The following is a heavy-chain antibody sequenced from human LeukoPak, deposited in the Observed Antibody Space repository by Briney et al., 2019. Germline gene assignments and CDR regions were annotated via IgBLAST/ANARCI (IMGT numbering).Heavy chain of an antibody. J-gene: IGHJ6*03. Sequence: GASVKVSCKASGYTFTSYDINWVRQATGQGLEWMGWMNPNSGNTGYAQKFQGRVTMTRNTSISTAYMELSSLRSEDTAVYYCARASSGWSYYYYYMDVWGKGTTVTVSS. CDR3: ARASSGWSYYYYYMDV. CDR2: MNPNSGNT. V-gene: IGHV1-8*01. CDR1: GYTFTSYD. D-gene: IGHD6-19*01.